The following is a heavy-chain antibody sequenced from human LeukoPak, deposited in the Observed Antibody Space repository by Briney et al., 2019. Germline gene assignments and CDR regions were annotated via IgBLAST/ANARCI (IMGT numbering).Heavy chain of an antibody. V-gene: IGHV4-39*07. J-gene: IGHJ4*02. Sequence: PSETLSLTCTVSGGSISSSTYYWGWIRQPPGKGLEWIGSIYYSGSTYYNPSLKSRVTISVDTSKNQFSLKLSSVTAADTAVYYCARTRFYGGFDYWGQGTLVTVSS. D-gene: IGHD4-23*01. CDR2: IYYSGST. CDR1: GGSISSSTYY. CDR3: ARTRFYGGFDY.